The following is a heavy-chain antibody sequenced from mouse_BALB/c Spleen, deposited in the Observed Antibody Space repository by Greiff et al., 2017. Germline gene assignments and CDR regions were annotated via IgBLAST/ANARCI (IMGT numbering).Heavy chain of an antibody. J-gene: IGHJ2*01. Sequence: VQLQQSGAELAKPGASVKMSCKASGYTFTSYWMHWVKQRPGQGLEWIGYINPSTGYTEYNQKFKDKATLTADKSSSTAYMQLSSLTSEDSAVYYCARPYFDYWGQGTTLTVSS. CDR1: GYTFTSYW. CDR3: ARPYFDY. CDR2: INPSTGYT. V-gene: IGHV1-7*01.